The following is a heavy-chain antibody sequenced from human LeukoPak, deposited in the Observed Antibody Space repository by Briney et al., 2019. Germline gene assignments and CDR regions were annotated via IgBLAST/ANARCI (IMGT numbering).Heavy chain of an antibody. CDR3: AREDGYCSGGNCYSYFDS. Sequence: PGGSLRFSCAASGFTFSHFWMSWVRQAPGKGLEWVAYIKKTGSETYYVDSVKGRFTITRDNTRNSLFLQMYSLRAEDTAVYFCAREDGYCSGGNCYSYFDSWGQGTLVTVSS. V-gene: IGHV3-7*01. J-gene: IGHJ4*02. CDR1: GFTFSHFW. CDR2: IKKTGSET. D-gene: IGHD2-15*01.